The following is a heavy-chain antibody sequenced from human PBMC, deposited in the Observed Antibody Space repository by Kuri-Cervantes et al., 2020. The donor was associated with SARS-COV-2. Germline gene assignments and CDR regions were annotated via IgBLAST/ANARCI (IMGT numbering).Heavy chain of an antibody. J-gene: IGHJ4*02. CDR3: AHSQLLLYSQYYFDY. CDR1: GFSLSTSGVG. Sequence: SGPTLVKPTQTLTLTCTFSGFSLSTSGVGVGWIRQPPGKALEWLALIYWDDDKRYSPSLKSRLTITKDTTTNQVVLTMTNMDPVDTATYYCAHSQLLLYSQYYFDYWGQGTLVTVSS. V-gene: IGHV2-5*02. CDR2: IYWDDDK. D-gene: IGHD2-2*02.